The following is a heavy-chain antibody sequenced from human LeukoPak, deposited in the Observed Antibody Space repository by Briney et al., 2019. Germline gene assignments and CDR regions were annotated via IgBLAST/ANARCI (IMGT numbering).Heavy chain of an antibody. CDR2: IKQDGSET. Sequence: GGSLRLSCAASGFTFRSYWMTWVRQYPGKGLEWVANIKQDGSETYYADFVKGRFTISRDNAKRSLYLQMNSLRAEDTAVYYCARDGGLGSPADAFDIWGQGTMVTVSS. J-gene: IGHJ3*02. CDR1: GFTFRSYW. CDR3: ARDGGLGSPADAFDI. D-gene: IGHD1-26*01. V-gene: IGHV3-7*01.